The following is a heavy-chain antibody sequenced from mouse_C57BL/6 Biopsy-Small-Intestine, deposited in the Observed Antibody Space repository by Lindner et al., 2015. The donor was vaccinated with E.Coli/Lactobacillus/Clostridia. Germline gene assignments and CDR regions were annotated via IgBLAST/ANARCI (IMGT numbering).Heavy chain of an antibody. CDR2: IVPRFEAS. J-gene: IGHJ1*01. Sequence: SVKVSCKVSGGSLDSYGFSWVRQAPGQGLEWMGGIVPRFEASSYTQNLQGRIKITADKLTDTVYLELNSLRSEDTANYYCAREVPPRSGWYGGMDVWGQGTTVTVSS. CDR1: GGSLDSYG. V-gene: IGHV1-81*01. D-gene: IGHD1-2*01. CDR3: AREVPPRSGWYGGMDV.